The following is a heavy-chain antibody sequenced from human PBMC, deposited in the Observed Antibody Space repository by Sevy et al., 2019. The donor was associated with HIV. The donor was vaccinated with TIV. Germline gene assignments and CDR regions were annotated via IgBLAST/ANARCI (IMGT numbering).Heavy chain of an antibody. Sequence: SETLSHTCSVSNASISSSSYYWGWVRQPPGKALEWIGIIYYSGTTYYSPSHKSRVTISVDTSKNQFFLDLRSMTATDTAVYYCVRHSDSRRLSWLDTWGQGILVTVSS. J-gene: IGHJ5*02. CDR2: IYYSGTT. D-gene: IGHD2-15*01. CDR1: NASISSSSYY. CDR3: VRHSDSRRLSWLDT. V-gene: IGHV4-39*01.